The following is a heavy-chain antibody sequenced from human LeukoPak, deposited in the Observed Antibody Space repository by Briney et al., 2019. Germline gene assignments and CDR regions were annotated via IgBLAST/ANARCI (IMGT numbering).Heavy chain of an antibody. CDR1: GFTFSSYE. CDR2: ISSSGSTI. CDR3: ARAALKIPMVRGYYFDY. J-gene: IGHJ4*02. V-gene: IGHV3-48*03. D-gene: IGHD3-10*01. Sequence: GGSLRLSCAASGFTFSSYEMNWVRQAPGKGLEWVSYISSSGSTIYYADSVKGRFTISRDNAKNSLYLQMNSLRAEDTAVYYCARAALKIPMVRGYYFDYWGQGTLVTVSS.